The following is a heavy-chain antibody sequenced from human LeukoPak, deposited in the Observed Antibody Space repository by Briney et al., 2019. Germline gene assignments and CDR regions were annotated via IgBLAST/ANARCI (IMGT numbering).Heavy chain of an antibody. V-gene: IGHV4-61*02. CDR2: FHTSGGT. CDR3: ARGIESYGDYGY. J-gene: IGHJ4*02. CDR1: GASISSGSYF. D-gene: IGHD4-17*01. Sequence: SETLSLTCIVSGASISSGSYFWSWVRQPAGKALEWIGRFHTSGGTNYNPSLESRVTISIDTSKNQFSLKLSSLTAADTAIYYCARGIESYGDYGYWGQGILVTVSS.